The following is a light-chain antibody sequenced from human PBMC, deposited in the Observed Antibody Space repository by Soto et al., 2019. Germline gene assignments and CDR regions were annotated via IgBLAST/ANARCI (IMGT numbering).Light chain of an antibody. V-gene: IGKV1-9*01. J-gene: IGKJ4*01. CDR3: QQVKRSPLT. Sequence: DIQLTQSPSFLSASVGERVSITCRASGDISSYLARYQRKPGKAPKVLISGASTLQSGVPSSFSGSGSGTEFTLTISSLQPEDFATYYCQQVKRSPLTFGGGTKVDIK. CDR1: GDISSY. CDR2: GAS.